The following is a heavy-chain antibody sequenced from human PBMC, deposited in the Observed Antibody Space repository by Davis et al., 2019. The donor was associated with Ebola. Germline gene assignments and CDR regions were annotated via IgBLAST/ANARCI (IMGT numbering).Heavy chain of an antibody. CDR2: IYPGDSDT. D-gene: IGHD3-22*01. J-gene: IGHJ4*02. Sequence: GESLKISCKGSGYTFTNNWIGWVRQMPGKGLEWMGIIYPGDSDTRYSPSFQGQVTISADKSISTAYLQWSSLKASDTAMYYCATSLYYYDSSGYYPDYWGQGTLVTVSS. CDR1: GYTFTNNW. CDR3: ATSLYYYDSSGYYPDY. V-gene: IGHV5-51*01.